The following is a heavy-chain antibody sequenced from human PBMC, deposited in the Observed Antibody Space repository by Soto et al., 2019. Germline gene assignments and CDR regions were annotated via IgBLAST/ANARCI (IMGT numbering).Heavy chain of an antibody. CDR3: ARRLYYDSSGFEGGGMDV. CDR1: GGSISSSSYY. J-gene: IGHJ6*02. Sequence: QLQLQESGPGLVKPSETLSLTCTVSGGSISSSSYYWGWIRQPPGKGLEWIGRIYYSGSTYYNPSLKSRVTISVDTSKNQFSLKLSSVPAADTAVYYCARRLYYDSSGFEGGGMDVWGQGTTVTVSS. CDR2: IYYSGST. V-gene: IGHV4-39*01. D-gene: IGHD3-22*01.